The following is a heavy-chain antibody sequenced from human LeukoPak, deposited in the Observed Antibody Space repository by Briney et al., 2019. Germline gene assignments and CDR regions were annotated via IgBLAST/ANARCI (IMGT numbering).Heavy chain of an antibody. CDR3: ARVRGVTVTTSREYYFDY. CDR1: GYTFTSYG. Sequence: ASVKVSCKASGYTFTSYGISWVRQAPGQGLEWMGWISAYNGNTNYAQKLQGRVTMTTDKSTSTAYMELRSLRSDDTAVYYCARVRGVTVTTSREYYFDYWGQGTLVTVSS. D-gene: IGHD4-17*01. J-gene: IGHJ4*02. CDR2: ISAYNGNT. V-gene: IGHV1-18*04.